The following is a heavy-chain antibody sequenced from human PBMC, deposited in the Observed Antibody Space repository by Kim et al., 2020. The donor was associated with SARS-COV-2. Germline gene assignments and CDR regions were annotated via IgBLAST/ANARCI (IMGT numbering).Heavy chain of an antibody. J-gene: IGHJ5*02. V-gene: IGHV4-39*07. CDR3: ARGVRSVLDPMPILS. D-gene: IGHD2-15*01. Sequence: NPSLKSRVTISVDTSKNQFSLNMNSVTAADTAVYYCARGVRSVLDPMPILSWGQGTLVTVSS.